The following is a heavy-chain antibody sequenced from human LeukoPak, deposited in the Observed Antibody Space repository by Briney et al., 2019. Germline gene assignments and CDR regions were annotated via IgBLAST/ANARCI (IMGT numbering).Heavy chain of an antibody. CDR2: ISYDGSNK. V-gene: IGHV3-30*04. D-gene: IGHD3-22*01. CDR3: ARDGDPYDSSGYGYEIKGYYFDY. J-gene: IGHJ4*02. CDR1: GFTFSSYA. Sequence: GGSLRLSCAASGFTFSSYAMHWVRQAPGKGLEWVAVISYDGSNKYYADSVKGRFTISRDNSKNTLYLQMNSLRAEDTAVYYCARDGDPYDSSGYGYEIKGYYFDYWGQGTLVTVSS.